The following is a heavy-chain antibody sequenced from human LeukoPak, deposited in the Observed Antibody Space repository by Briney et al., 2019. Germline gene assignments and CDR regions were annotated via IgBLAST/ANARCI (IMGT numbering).Heavy chain of an antibody. CDR2: IFYSGST. J-gene: IGHJ4*02. V-gene: IGHV4-31*03. D-gene: IGHD2-21*02. Sequence: SETLSLICTVSGGSISSGDYYWNWIRQHPGKGLEWIGYIFYSGSTYYNPSLKSRVTISVDTPKNQFSLKLSSVTAADTAVYYCARGGGVTASPRYYFDYWGQGALVTVSS. CDR3: ARGGGVTASPRYYFDY. CDR1: GGSISSGDYY.